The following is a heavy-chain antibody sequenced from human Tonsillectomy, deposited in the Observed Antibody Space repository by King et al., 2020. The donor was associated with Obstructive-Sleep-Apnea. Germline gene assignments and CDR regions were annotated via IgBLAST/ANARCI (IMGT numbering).Heavy chain of an antibody. CDR3: ARADYYGSGSYSHFDY. CDR2: IYYSGST. D-gene: IGHD3-10*01. Sequence: VQLQESGPGLVKPSETLSLTCTVSGGSISSYYWSWIRQPPGKGLDWIGYIYYSGSTNYNPSLKGRVTISVDTSKNQFSLKLSSVTAADTAVYYCARADYYGSGSYSHFDYWGQGTLVTVSS. CDR1: GGSISSYY. V-gene: IGHV4-59*01. J-gene: IGHJ4*02.